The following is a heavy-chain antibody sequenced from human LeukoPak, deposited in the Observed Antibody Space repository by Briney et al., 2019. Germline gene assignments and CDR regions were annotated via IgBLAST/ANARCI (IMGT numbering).Heavy chain of an antibody. Sequence: GGSLRLSCAASGFTFSNAWMSWVRQAPGKGLEWVGRIKSKTDSGTTDYAAPVKGRFTNSRDDSKNTLYLQMDSLKTEDTAVYYCTTVYCSTTSCKPGTDYWGQGTLVTVSS. CDR3: TTVYCSTTSCKPGTDY. CDR2: IKSKTDSGTT. D-gene: IGHD2-2*01. CDR1: GFTFSNAW. J-gene: IGHJ4*02. V-gene: IGHV3-15*01.